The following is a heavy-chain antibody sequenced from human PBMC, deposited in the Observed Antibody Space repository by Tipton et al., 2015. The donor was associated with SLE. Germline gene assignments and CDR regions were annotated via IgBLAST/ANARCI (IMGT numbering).Heavy chain of an antibody. CDR1: GFTFTNHA. CDR2: ITGSGETP. V-gene: IGHV3-23*01. J-gene: IGHJ3*02. D-gene: IGHD4-23*01. CDR3: ARGLRWSSNAFDI. Sequence: SLRLSCEASGFTFTNHALNWVRQAPGKGLEWVSTITGSGETPYYADSVRGRFTISRGNSKNTLYLQMNSLTAEDTAVYYCARGLRWSSNAFDIWGRGTMVTVSS.